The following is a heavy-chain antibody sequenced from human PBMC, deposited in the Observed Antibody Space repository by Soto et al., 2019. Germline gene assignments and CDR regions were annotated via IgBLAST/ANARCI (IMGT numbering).Heavy chain of an antibody. J-gene: IGHJ6*02. D-gene: IGHD1-7*01. Sequence: QVQLVQSGAEVKKPGASVKVSCKASGYTFTSYAMHWVRQAPGQRREWMGWINAGNGNTKYSQKFQGRVTITRDTSASTAYMELSSLRSEDTAVYYCARVRITGTTYYYYYYGMDVWGQGTTVTVSS. CDR3: ARVRITGTTYYYYYYGMDV. CDR1: GYTFTSYA. V-gene: IGHV1-3*01. CDR2: INAGNGNT.